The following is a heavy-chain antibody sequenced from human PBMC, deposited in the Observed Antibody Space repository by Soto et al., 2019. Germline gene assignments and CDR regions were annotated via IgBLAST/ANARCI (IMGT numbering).Heavy chain of an antibody. CDR2: ISGSGGST. J-gene: IGHJ4*02. CDR3: AKAGITIFGVVIPKGDDYFDY. Sequence: HPGGSLRLSCAASGFTFSSYAMSWVRQAPGKGLEWVSAISGSGGSTYYADSVKGRFTISRDNSKNTLYLQMNSLRAEDTAVYYCAKAGITIFGVVIPKGDDYFDYWGQGTLVTVSS. D-gene: IGHD3-3*01. V-gene: IGHV3-23*01. CDR1: GFTFSSYA.